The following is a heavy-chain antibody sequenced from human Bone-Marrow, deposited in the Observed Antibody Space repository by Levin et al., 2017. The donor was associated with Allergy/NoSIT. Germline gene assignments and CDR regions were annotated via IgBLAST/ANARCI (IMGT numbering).Heavy chain of an antibody. V-gene: IGHV5-51*01. CDR1: GYTFTSRW. D-gene: IGHD6-19*01. CDR3: ARLAVITVTGMGPFDK. J-gene: IGHJ3*02. CDR2: ISPGDSDT. Sequence: ASVKVSCQGSGYTFTSRWIGWVRQMSGKGPEWVGIISPGDSDTRYNPSFQGQVTISADKSISTAYLQWSSLEASDTAMYYCARLAVITVTGMGPFDKWGQGTMVTVSS.